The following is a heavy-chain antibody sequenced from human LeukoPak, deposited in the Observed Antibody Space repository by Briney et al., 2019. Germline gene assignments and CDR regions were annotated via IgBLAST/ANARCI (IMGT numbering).Heavy chain of an antibody. CDR1: GFSFNGYG. CDR3: TRSASVDIGGRPDFCYFDL. Sequence: GGSLKLSCEGSGFSFNGYGLHWVRQASGKVLEWIGRIRSKANYYATAYVESVKGRFIVSRDDLKRSGYLQMNDLKTEDTAVYYCTRSASVDIGGRPDFCYFDLWGRGTLVTVSS. D-gene: IGHD1-26*01. CDR2: IRSKANYYAT. V-gene: IGHV3-73*01. J-gene: IGHJ2*01.